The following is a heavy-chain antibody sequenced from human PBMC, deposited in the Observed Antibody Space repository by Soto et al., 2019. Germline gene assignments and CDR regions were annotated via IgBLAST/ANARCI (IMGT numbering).Heavy chain of an antibody. CDR2: ISSSSSYI. D-gene: IGHD3-22*01. CDR3: AKDVRYYYDSSGYGAYYFDY. CDR1: GFPFSAYS. V-gene: IGHV3-21*04. J-gene: IGHJ4*02. Sequence: PGGSLRLSCVASGFPFSAYSMNWVRQSPGKGLEWVSSISSSSSYIYYADSVKGRFTISRDNSKNTLYLQMNSLRAEDTAVYYCAKDVRYYYDSSGYGAYYFDYWGQGTLVTVSS.